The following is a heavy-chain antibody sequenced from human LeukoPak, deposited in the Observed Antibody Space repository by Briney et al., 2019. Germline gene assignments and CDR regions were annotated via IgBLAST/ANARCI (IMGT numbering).Heavy chain of an antibody. CDR3: AISPLMVWGVIVDY. V-gene: IGHV3-23*01. CDR1: GFTFSSYA. Sequence: PGGSLRPSCAASGFTFSSYAMSWVRQAPGKGLEWVSAISGSGGSTYYADSVKGRFTISRDNSKNTLYLQMNSLRAEDTAVYYCAISPLMVWGVIVDYWGQGTLVTVSS. J-gene: IGHJ4*02. D-gene: IGHD3-10*01. CDR2: ISGSGGST.